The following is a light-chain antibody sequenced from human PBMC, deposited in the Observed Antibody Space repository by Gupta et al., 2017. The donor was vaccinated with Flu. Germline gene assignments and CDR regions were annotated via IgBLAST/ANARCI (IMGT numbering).Light chain of an antibody. Sequence: VVLTQSPPFFPVNLGQPASISCRSSESLVYSDGNTYLHWFQQRPGQSPRRLIYQVSHRESGVPDRFSGSGSGTDFTLKISRVEAEDVGVYYCMQGSRWPWAFGQGTKVEIK. V-gene: IGKV2-30*01. J-gene: IGKJ1*01. CDR1: ESLVYSDGNTY. CDR3: MQGSRWPWA. CDR2: QVS.